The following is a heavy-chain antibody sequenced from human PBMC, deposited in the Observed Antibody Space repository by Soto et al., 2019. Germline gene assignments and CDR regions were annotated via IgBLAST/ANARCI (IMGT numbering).Heavy chain of an antibody. CDR2: INHSGST. V-gene: IGHV4-34*01. J-gene: IGHJ2*01. D-gene: IGHD3-10*02. CDR3: FFQAEDGIRDVRSVSAFLLNRSSDL. Sequence: KGLEWIGEINHSGSTNYNPSLKSRVTISVDTSTNQFSLKLSSVTAADTAVYFFFFQAEDGIRDVRSVSAFLLNRSSDL.